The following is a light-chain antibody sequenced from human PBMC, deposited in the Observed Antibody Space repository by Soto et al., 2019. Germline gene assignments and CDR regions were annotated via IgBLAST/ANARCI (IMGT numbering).Light chain of an antibody. CDR1: SSDVGGYNY. J-gene: IGLJ1*01. V-gene: IGLV2-8*01. CDR2: EGN. Sequence: QSALTQPPSASGSPGQSVTISCTGTSSDVGGYNYVSWYQQHPGKAPKLMIYEGNRRPSGVSGRFSGSKSGNTASLTISGLQAEDEADYYCCSYVGARTYVFGSGTKLTVL. CDR3: CSYVGARTYV.